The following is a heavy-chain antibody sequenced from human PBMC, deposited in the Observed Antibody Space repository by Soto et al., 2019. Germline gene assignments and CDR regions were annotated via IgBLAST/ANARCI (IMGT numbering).Heavy chain of an antibody. D-gene: IGHD5-12*01. J-gene: IGHJ4*02. CDR2: INAGNGNT. V-gene: IGHV1-3*01. CDR1: GYTFTSYA. Sequence: ASVKVSCKASGYTFTSYAMHWVRQAPGQRLERMGWINAGNGNTKYSQKFQGRVTITRDTSASTAYMELSSLRSEDTAVYYCARDIPPRWLRYGQGFDYWGQGTLVTVSS. CDR3: ARDIPPRWLRYGQGFDY.